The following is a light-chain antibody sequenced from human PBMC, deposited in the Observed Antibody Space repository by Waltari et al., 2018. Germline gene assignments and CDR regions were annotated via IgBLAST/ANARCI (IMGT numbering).Light chain of an antibody. CDR1: SSNSGRTY. J-gene: IGLJ3*02. CDR2: RNN. CDR3: ATWDDSLSAWV. Sequence: QSVLTQPPSPSGTPGQRVTVSCSASSSNSGRTYACWFQQLPGTAPRLLIYRNNQRPAGVPDRFSGSKSGTSASLAISGLRSEDEADYYCATWDDSLSAWVFGGGTKLTVL. V-gene: IGLV1-47*01.